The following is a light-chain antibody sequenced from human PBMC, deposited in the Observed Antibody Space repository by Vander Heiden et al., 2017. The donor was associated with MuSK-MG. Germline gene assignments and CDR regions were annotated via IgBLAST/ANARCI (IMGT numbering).Light chain of an antibody. CDR1: SSNIGAGYD. CDR2: GNS. V-gene: IGLV1-40*01. J-gene: IGLJ3*02. CDR3: QYYASSLSGWV. Sequence: QSALTQPPSVSGAPGHAVTISCTGSSSNIGAGYDVHWYQQLPGTAPKLLIYGNSNRPSGVPDRFSGSKSGTSASLAITGLQAEDEADYYCQYYASSLSGWVFGGGTKMTVL.